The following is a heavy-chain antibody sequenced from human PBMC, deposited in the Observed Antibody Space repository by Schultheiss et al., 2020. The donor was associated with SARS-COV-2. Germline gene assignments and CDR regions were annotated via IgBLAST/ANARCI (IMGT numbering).Heavy chain of an antibody. Sequence: SETLSLTCAVYGGSFSGYYWGWIRQPPGKGLEWIGEINHSGSTNYNPSLKSRVTISVDTSKNQFSLKLSSVTAADTAVYYCARASGYSGYDEDYWGQGTLVTVSS. CDR3: ARASGYSGYDEDY. CDR1: GGSFSGYY. D-gene: IGHD5-12*01. J-gene: IGHJ4*02. V-gene: IGHV4-34*01. CDR2: INHSGST.